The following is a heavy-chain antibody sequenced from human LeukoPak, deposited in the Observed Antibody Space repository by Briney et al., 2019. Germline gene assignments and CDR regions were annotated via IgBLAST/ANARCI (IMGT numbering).Heavy chain of an antibody. D-gene: IGHD2-15*01. Sequence: PGGSLRLSCAASGFTFSGDVMSWVRQGPGKGRGWVANIKQDGSEKYYVDSVKRRFTLSRANAKPSLYLQMTSLRAADTAVYYCARAVGYCSGGSCFIDYWGQGTLVTASS. J-gene: IGHJ4*02. CDR2: IKQDGSEK. CDR3: ARAVGYCSGGSCFIDY. V-gene: IGHV3-7*01. CDR1: GFTFSGDV.